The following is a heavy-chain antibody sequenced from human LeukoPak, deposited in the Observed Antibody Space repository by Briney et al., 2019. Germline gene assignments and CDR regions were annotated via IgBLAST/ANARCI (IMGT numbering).Heavy chain of an antibody. CDR2: IYTSGST. Sequence: SETLSLTCSVSGDSISSGSYYWSWIRQPAGKGLEWIGRIYTSGSTNYIPSLKSRLTISVDTSKNQFSLRLSSVTAADTAVYYCARAMGYSLAFDIWGQGTMVTVSS. CDR1: GDSISSGSYY. J-gene: IGHJ3*02. D-gene: IGHD2-15*01. V-gene: IGHV4-61*02. CDR3: ARAMGYSLAFDI.